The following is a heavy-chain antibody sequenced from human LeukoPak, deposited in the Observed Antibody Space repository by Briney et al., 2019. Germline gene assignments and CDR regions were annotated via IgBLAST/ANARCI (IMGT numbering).Heavy chain of an antibody. CDR2: IWYDGSNK. CDR3: ASSRGVNRD. CDR1: GFTFSNYG. Sequence: PGGSLRLSCAASGFTFSNYGMHWVRQAPGKGLEWVALIWYDGSNKYYADSVRGRFTISRDNSKNTLYLQMKSLRAEDTAVYYCASSRGVNRDWGQGTLVTVSS. J-gene: IGHJ4*02. V-gene: IGHV3-33*01. D-gene: IGHD3-10*01.